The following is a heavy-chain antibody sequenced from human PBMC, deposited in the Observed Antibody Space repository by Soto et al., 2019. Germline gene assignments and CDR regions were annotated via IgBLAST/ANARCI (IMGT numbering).Heavy chain of an antibody. D-gene: IGHD3-3*01. CDR2: INHSGST. CDR3: ARGPQGYDFWSGYYTNYYYYMDV. J-gene: IGHJ6*03. Sequence: SATLSLTCAVYGGSFSGYYWSWIRQPPGKGLEWIGEINHSGSTNYNPSLKSRVTISVDTSKNQFSLKLSSVTAADTAVYYCARGPQGYDFWSGYYTNYYYYMDVWGKGTTVTVSS. V-gene: IGHV4-34*01. CDR1: GGSFSGYY.